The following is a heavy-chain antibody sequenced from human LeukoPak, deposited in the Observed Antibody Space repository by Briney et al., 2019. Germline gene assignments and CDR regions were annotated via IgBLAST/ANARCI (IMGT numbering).Heavy chain of an antibody. D-gene: IGHD3-3*01. CDR3: ARETTIFGVVIIRDFDY. V-gene: IGHV1-18*01. J-gene: IGHJ4*02. CDR1: GYTFTSYG. CDR2: ISAYNGNT. Sequence: ASVKVSCKASGYTFTSYGISWVRQAPGQGLEWMGWISAYNGNTNYVQKLQGRVTMTTDTSTSTAYMELRSLRSDDTAVYYCARETTIFGVVIIRDFDYWGQGTLVTVSS.